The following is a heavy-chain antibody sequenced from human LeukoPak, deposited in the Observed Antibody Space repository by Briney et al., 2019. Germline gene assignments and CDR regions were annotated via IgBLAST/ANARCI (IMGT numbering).Heavy chain of an antibody. J-gene: IGHJ4*02. CDR2: IYYSGST. Sequence: SETLSLTCTVSGGSISSSSYYWGWIRQPPGKGLEWIGSIYYSGSTYYNPSLKSRVTISVDTSKNQFSLKLSSVTAADTAVYYCARQGGYCSGGSCYSEYWGQGTLVTVSS. CDR1: GGSISSSSYY. CDR3: ARQGGYCSGGSCYSEY. V-gene: IGHV4-39*07. D-gene: IGHD2-15*01.